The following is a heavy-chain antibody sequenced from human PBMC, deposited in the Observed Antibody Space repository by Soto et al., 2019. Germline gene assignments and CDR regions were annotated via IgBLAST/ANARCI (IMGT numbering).Heavy chain of an antibody. D-gene: IGHD3-22*01. CDR1: GFTFTSSA. Sequence: GASVKVSCKASGFTFTSSAVQWVRQARGQRLEWIGWIVVGSGNTDYAQKFQERVTITRDMSTSTAYMELSSLRSEDTAVYYCAAVLLLEDYYFDYLGQGTLVTVSS. CDR3: AAVLLLEDYYFDY. CDR2: IVVGSGNT. J-gene: IGHJ4*02. V-gene: IGHV1-58*01.